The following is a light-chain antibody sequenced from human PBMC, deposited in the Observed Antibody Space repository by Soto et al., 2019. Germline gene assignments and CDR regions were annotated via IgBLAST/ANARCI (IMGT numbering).Light chain of an antibody. CDR1: SSDVGGYNY. J-gene: IGLJ3*02. Sequence: QSALTQPTSVSGSPGQSITIPCTGTSSDVGGYNYVSWYQQHPGKAPRLMICEVNKRPSGVPDRFSGSKSGYTASLTVSGLQTEDEAFYYCSSSAGIYHYLVFGGGTKLTVL. CDR3: SSSAGIYHYLV. CDR2: EVN. V-gene: IGLV2-8*01.